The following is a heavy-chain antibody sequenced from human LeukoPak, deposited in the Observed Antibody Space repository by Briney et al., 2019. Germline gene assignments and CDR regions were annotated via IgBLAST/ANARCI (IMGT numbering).Heavy chain of an antibody. Sequence: SETLSLTCTVSGGSISSYYWGWIRQPPGKGLEWIGSIYYSGSTYYNPSLKSRVTISVDTSKNQFSLKLSSVTAADTAVYYCARFRITMVRGVIREYYFDYWGQGTLVTVSS. J-gene: IGHJ4*02. D-gene: IGHD3-10*01. CDR3: ARFRITMVRGVIREYYFDY. CDR1: GGSISSYY. CDR2: IYYSGST. V-gene: IGHV4-39*07.